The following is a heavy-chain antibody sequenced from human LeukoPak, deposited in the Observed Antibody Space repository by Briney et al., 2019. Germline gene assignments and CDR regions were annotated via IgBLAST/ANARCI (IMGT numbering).Heavy chain of an antibody. CDR3: ARRDYYDSSGYPGGTDY. CDR2: MNPNSGNT. D-gene: IGHD3-22*01. Sequence: ASVKVSCKASGYTFTSYDINWVRQATGQGLEWMGWMNPNSGNTGYAQKFQGRVTMTRNTSISTAYMELSSLRSEDTAVYYCARRDYYDSSGYPGGTDYRGQGTLVTVSS. J-gene: IGHJ4*02. V-gene: IGHV1-8*01. CDR1: GYTFTSYD.